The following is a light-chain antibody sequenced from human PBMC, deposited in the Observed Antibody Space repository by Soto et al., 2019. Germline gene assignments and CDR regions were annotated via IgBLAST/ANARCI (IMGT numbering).Light chain of an antibody. Sequence: AMSQSPGTRSAVPGGAGQLFSSACQSISTNLAWYQQKPGQPPRLLFYGASTRATDVPARFSGSGSGTEFTLTISSLQSEDFAVYYCQQFDNWPPVCPFGGGTKVDIK. CDR3: QQFDNWPPVCP. CDR1: QSISTN. J-gene: IGKJ4*01. V-gene: IGKV3-15*01. CDR2: GAS.